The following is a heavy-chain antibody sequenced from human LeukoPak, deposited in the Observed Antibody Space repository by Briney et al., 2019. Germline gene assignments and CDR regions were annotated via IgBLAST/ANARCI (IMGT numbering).Heavy chain of an antibody. CDR2: IYYSGST. J-gene: IGHJ5*02. CDR1: GGSISSGGYY. V-gene: IGHV4-31*03. D-gene: IGHD2-2*02. CDR3: ARVVVPAAIDWFDP. Sequence: PSETLSLTCTVSGGSISSGGYYWSWIRQHPGKGLEWIGYIYYSGSTYYNPSLKSRVTISVDTSKNQFSLKLSSVTAADTAVYYCARVVVPAAIDWFDPWGQGTLVTVSS.